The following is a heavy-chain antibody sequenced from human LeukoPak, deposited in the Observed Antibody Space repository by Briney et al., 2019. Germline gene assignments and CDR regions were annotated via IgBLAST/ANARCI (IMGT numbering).Heavy chain of an antibody. CDR2: IIPIFGIA. D-gene: IGHD6-19*01. CDR3: ARDGGYSSGWPPAD. V-gene: IGHV1-69*04. J-gene: IGHJ4*02. Sequence: ASVKVSCKAAGGTFSSYAISWVRQAPGQGLERMGRIIPIFGIANYAQKFQGRVTITADKSTSTACMELSSLRSEDTAVYYCARDGGYSSGWPPADWGQGTLVTVSS. CDR1: GGTFSSYA.